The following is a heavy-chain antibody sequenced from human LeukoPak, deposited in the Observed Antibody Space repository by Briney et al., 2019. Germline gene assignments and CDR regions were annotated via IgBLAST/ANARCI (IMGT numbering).Heavy chain of an antibody. J-gene: IGHJ6*02. V-gene: IGHV3-9*01. D-gene: IGHD6-13*01. CDR1: GFTFDDYA. CDR2: ISWNSGSI. Sequence: PGGSLRLSCAASGFTFDDYAMHWVRQAPGKGLEWVSGISWNSGSIGYADSVKGRFTISRDNAKNSLYLQMNSLRAEDTALYYCAKDIRQLEPFYYYYGMDVWGQGTTVTVSS. CDR3: AKDIRQLEPFYYYYGMDV.